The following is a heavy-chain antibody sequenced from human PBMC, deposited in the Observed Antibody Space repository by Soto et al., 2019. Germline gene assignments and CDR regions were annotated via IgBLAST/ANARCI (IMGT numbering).Heavy chain of an antibody. V-gene: IGHV3-74*01. Sequence: GGALRLSCAASGFTFRSYWMHWVRQTPGKGVVWFSRINSDGSSTSYADSVKGRFTISRDNAKNTLYLQMNSLRAEDTAVYYCAGQWTNYDILTGYFQYYFDYWGQGTLVTVSS. CDR2: INSDGSST. CDR1: GFTFRSYW. CDR3: AGQWTNYDILTGYFQYYFDY. J-gene: IGHJ4*02. D-gene: IGHD3-9*01.